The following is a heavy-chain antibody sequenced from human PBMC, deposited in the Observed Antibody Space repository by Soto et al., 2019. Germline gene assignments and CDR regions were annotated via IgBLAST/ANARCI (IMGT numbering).Heavy chain of an antibody. Sequence: EVQLVESGGGLVQPGGSLRLSCAASGFIVSSKYMIWVRQAPGKGLEWVSVIYSGGSTYYADSVKGRFTISRDNSKITLYLQMNSLRAEDTAVYYCARGPCIVGAQESDYWGQGTLVTVSS. CDR2: IYSGGST. CDR1: GFIVSSKY. CDR3: ARGPCIVGAQESDY. J-gene: IGHJ4*02. V-gene: IGHV3-66*01. D-gene: IGHD1-26*01.